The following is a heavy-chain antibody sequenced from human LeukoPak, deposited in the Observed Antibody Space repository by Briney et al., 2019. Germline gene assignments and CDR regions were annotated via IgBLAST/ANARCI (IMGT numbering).Heavy chain of an antibody. CDR2: INGGGDAT. CDR3: ARCTASCYANAFDV. V-gene: IGHV3-23*01. Sequence: GVSRRLSCAASGFSFNNNAMSWVRQAPGKGLEWVSAINGGGDATEYADSVKGRFTISRDNSKKTLYLQMNSLRPEDTAVYYCARCTASCYANAFDVWGQGTLLTVSS. J-gene: IGHJ3*01. CDR1: GFSFNNNA. D-gene: IGHD2-2*01.